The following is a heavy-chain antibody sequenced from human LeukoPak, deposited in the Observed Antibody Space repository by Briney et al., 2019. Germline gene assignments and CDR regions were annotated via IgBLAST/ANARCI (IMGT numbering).Heavy chain of an antibody. V-gene: IGHV3-66*01. CDR2: IHSGGRT. D-gene: IGHD3-3*01. CDR1: KFTFSDYS. J-gene: IGHJ4*02. Sequence: PGGSLRLSCAASKFTFSDYSMSWVRQAPGRGLEWVSVIHSGGRTMYADSVRDRFTISRDTAKNTVYLQMNSLRVDDTAAYYCARPGSASGYWVHWGQGTLVTVSS. CDR3: ARPGSASGYWVH.